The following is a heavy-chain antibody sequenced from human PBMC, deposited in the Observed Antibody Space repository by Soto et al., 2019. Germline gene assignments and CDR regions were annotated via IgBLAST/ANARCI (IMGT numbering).Heavy chain of an antibody. J-gene: IGHJ5*02. D-gene: IGHD3-10*01. CDR3: ARDSKPTLVRGEIYWFDP. Sequence: QVQLVESGGGVVQPGRSLRLSCAASGFRFSDYGMHWVRQAPGKGLEWVAVIWYDGSNQYYADSVKGRFTISRDNSKNILYLQLNSLRADDTAGYYCARDSKPTLVRGEIYWFDPWGQGTLVTVSS. CDR1: GFRFSDYG. V-gene: IGHV3-33*01. CDR2: IWYDGSNQ.